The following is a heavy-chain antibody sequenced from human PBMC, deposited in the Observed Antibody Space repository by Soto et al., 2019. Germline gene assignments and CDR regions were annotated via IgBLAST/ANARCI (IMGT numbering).Heavy chain of an antibody. J-gene: IGHJ5*02. V-gene: IGHV1-3*01. CDR2: INAGNGNT. Sequence: ASVKVSCKASGYTFTSYAMHWVRQAPGQRLEWMGWINAGNGNTKYSQKFQGRVTITRDTSASTAYMELTSVTAADTAMYYCARARQYYDCEFDPWGQGTLVTVSS. CDR1: GYTFTSYA. CDR3: ARARQYYDCEFDP. D-gene: IGHD3-16*01.